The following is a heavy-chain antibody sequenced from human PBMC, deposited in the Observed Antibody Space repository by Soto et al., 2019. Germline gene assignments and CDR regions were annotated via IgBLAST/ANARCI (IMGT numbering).Heavy chain of an antibody. Sequence: GSLRLSGAASGFTCSSYSMNWVRQAPGKGLEWVSSISSSSSYIYYADSVKGRFTISRDNAKNSLYLQMNSLRAEDTAVYYCARDRAVAALYYYYGMDVWGQGTTVTVSS. CDR2: ISSSSSYI. V-gene: IGHV3-21*01. J-gene: IGHJ6*02. D-gene: IGHD6-19*01. CDR1: GFTCSSYS. CDR3: ARDRAVAALYYYYGMDV.